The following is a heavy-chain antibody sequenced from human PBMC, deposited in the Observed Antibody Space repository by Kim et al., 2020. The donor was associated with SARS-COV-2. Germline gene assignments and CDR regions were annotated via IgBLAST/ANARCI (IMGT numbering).Heavy chain of an antibody. Sequence: YNPPLKRRVTISVDTSKNQSSLKRSSVTAADTAVYYCARQGAVGATKVDYWGQGTLVTVSS. D-gene: IGHD1-26*01. J-gene: IGHJ4*02. CDR3: ARQGAVGATKVDY. V-gene: IGHV4-39*01.